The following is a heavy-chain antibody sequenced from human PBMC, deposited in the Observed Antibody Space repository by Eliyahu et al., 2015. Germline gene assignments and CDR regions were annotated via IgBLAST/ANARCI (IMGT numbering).Heavy chain of an antibody. CDR3: AKAAYSSGWYEDY. CDR2: ISGSGDYT. D-gene: IGHD6-19*01. V-gene: IGHV3-23*01. J-gene: IGHJ4*02. CDR1: GFPFSLYA. Sequence: EVQLLESGGGLVQPGGSLRLSCAASGFPFSLYAXSWVRQAPGKGLEWVSAISGSGDYTYYADSVKGRFTIFRDNSKNTLYLQMNSLRAEDTTVYYCAKAAYSSGWYEDYWGQGTLVTVSS.